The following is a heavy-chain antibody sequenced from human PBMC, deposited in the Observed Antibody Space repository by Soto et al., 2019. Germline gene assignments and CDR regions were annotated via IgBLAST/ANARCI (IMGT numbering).Heavy chain of an antibody. CDR3: ARARAGRWVFFDY. CDR1: GYTFTSYA. J-gene: IGHJ4*02. CDR2: INAGNGNT. D-gene: IGHD6-13*01. Sequence: QVQLVQSGAEVKKPGASVKVSCKASGYTFTSYAMHWVRQAPGQRLEWMGWINAGNGNTKYSQKFQGRVTITRDTSASTAYMELSSLRSEDTAVYYCARARAGRWVFFDYWGQGTLVTVSS. V-gene: IGHV1-3*01.